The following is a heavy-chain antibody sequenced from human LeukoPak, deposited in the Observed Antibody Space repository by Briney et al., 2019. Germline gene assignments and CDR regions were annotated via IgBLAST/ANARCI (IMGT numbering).Heavy chain of an antibody. J-gene: IGHJ4*02. D-gene: IGHD6-19*01. CDR1: GFTFSSYS. CDR2: IYSGGST. Sequence: GGSLRLSCAASGFTFSSYSMNWVRQAPGKGLQWVSVIYSGGSTFYADSVKGRFTISRDNSKNTLYLQMNSLTAEDAAVYYCARGLRHSSGWYLYDYWGQGTLVTVSS. V-gene: IGHV3-66*01. CDR3: ARGLRHSSGWYLYDY.